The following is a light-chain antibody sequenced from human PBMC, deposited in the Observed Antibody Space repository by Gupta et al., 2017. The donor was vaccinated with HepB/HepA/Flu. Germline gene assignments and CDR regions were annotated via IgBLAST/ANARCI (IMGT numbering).Light chain of an antibody. CDR3: TSFTGRLTYV. CDR1: SSDVGAYNY. V-gene: IGLV2-14*03. CDR2: DVY. Sequence: QSALTQPASVSGAPGQSNTMSCTGTSSDVGAYNYVSWYQHYPGKAPKLIIYDVYYRPSGVSNRFSGSKSGNTASLTISELQAEDEADYYCTSFTGRLTYVFGSGTKVTVL. J-gene: IGLJ1*01.